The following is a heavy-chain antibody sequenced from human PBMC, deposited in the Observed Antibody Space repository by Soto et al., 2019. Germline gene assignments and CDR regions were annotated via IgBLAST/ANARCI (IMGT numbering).Heavy chain of an antibody. Sequence: QVLLVQSGAEGKRPGSSAKVSCKPSGGTFNTLSINWVRQAPGQGLEWVGAIIPLFDSTNYAQKFQDRVTITADKSMDTAYLELNNLRSDDTAGHYCTTRDQGRFDHWGQSTPLTVSS. CDR1: GGTFNTLS. J-gene: IGHJ4*02. CDR3: TTRDQGRFDH. V-gene: IGHV1-69*06. CDR2: IIPLFDST.